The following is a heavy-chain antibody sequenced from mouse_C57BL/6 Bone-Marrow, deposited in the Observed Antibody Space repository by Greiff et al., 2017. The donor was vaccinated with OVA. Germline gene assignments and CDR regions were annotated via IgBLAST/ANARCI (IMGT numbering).Heavy chain of an antibody. CDR2: ISDGGSYT. D-gene: IGHD1-1*01. J-gene: IGHJ1*03. CDR3: ARDPPIYYYGSSYGYFDV. CDR1: GFTFSSYA. V-gene: IGHV5-4*01. Sequence: EVQVVESGGGLVKPGGSLKLSCAASGFTFSSYAMSWVRQTPEKRLEWVATISDGGSYTYYPDNVKGRFTISRDNAKNNLYLQMSHLKSEDTAMYYCARDPPIYYYGSSYGYFDVWGTGTTVTVSS.